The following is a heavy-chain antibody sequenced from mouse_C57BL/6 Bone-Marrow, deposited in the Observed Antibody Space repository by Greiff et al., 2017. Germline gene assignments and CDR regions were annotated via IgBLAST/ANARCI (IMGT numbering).Heavy chain of an antibody. D-gene: IGHD2-3*01. CDR3: ASDTGWSFAY. V-gene: IGHV1-81*01. CDR1: GYTFTSYG. CDR2: TYPRSGNT. Sequence: QVQLQQSGAELARPGASVKLSCKASGYTFTSYGISWVKQRTGQGLEWIGETYPRSGNTYYNEKFKGKATLTADKSSSTAYMELRSLTSEDSAVYFCASDTGWSFAYWGQGTLVTVSA. J-gene: IGHJ3*01.